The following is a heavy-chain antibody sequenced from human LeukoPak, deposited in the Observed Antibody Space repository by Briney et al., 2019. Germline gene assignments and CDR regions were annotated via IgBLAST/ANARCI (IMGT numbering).Heavy chain of an antibody. D-gene: IGHD2-2*01. V-gene: IGHV3-23*01. J-gene: IGHJ6*03. CDR3: ARPAAMGNYYYYYMDV. Sequence: GGSLRLSCAASGFTFSSYAMCWVRQAPGKGLEWVSAISGSGGSTYYADSVKGRFTISRDNSKNTLYLQMNSLRAEDRAVYYCARPAAMGNYYYYYMDVWGKGTTVTVSS. CDR1: GFTFSSYA. CDR2: ISGSGGST.